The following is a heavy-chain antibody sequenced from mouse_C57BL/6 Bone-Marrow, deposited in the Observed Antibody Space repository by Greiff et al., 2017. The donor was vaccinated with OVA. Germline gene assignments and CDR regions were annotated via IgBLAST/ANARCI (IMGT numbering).Heavy chain of an antibody. D-gene: IGHD3-2*02. V-gene: IGHV1-69*01. CDR2: IDPSDSYT. CDR1: GYTFTSYW. J-gene: IGHJ4*01. Sequence: VQLQQPGAELVMPGASVKLSCKASGYTFTSYWMHWVKQRPGQGLEWIGEIDPSDSYTNSNQKFKGKSTLTVDKSSSTAYMQLSSLTSEDSAVYYCASETAQAFYAMDYWGQGTSVTVSS. CDR3: ASETAQAFYAMDY.